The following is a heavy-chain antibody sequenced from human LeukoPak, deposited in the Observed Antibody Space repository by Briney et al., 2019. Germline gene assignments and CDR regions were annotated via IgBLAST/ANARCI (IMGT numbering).Heavy chain of an antibody. Sequence: GGSLRLSCAASGFAFSNYEMNWARQAPGKGLEWVSYISSSSGVTIYYADSVKGRFTISRDNAKNSLYLQMDSLRAEDTAVYYCARFTSGWYYFDHWGQGTLVTVSS. CDR2: ISSSSGVTI. CDR1: GFAFSNYE. J-gene: IGHJ4*02. CDR3: ARFTSGWYYFDH. V-gene: IGHV3-48*03. D-gene: IGHD6-19*01.